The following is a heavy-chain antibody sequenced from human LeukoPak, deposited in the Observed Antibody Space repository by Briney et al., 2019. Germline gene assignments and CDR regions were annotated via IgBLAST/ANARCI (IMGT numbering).Heavy chain of an antibody. J-gene: IGHJ6*02. CDR3: AKGSRTGQFPMDV. D-gene: IGHD1-1*01. V-gene: IGHV3-23*01. CDR1: GFTASTYG. Sequence: GGSLRLSCAASGFTASTYGVSWVRQAPGKGLQWVSAIVGGAGYTFYADSVKGRFTISRDNSWNSVYLQMNSLTDDDTAVYYCAKGSRTGQFPMDVWGQGTTVTVSS. CDR2: IVGGAGYT.